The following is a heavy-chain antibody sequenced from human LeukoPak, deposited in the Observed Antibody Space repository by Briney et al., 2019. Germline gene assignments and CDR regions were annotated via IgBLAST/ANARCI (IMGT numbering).Heavy chain of an antibody. D-gene: IGHD3-10*01. J-gene: IGHJ4*02. CDR1: GGSISSYY. Sequence: SETLSLTCTVSGGSISSYYWSWIRQPAGKGLEWIGRIYTSGSTNYNPSLKSRVTMSVDTSKNQFSLKLSSVTAADTAVYYCASIRRYYGSGIFDYWGQGTLVTVSS. CDR2: IYTSGST. CDR3: ASIRRYYGSGIFDY. V-gene: IGHV4-4*07.